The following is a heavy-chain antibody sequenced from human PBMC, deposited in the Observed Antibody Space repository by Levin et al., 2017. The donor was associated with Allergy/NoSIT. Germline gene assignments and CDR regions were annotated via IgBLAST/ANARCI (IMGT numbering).Heavy chain of an antibody. V-gene: IGHV1-2*02. Sequence: ASVKVSCKTSGYTFIAYYLHWVRQAPGQGLEWMGWINPDSGAIKYAQKFQGRVTMTRDTAISTVYMELSRLRSDDTAVYYCARDSSVNYYYMGVWGKGTTVTVSS. CDR1: GYTFIAYY. CDR2: INPDSGAI. D-gene: IGHD3-10*01. J-gene: IGHJ6*03. CDR3: ARDSSVNYYYMGV.